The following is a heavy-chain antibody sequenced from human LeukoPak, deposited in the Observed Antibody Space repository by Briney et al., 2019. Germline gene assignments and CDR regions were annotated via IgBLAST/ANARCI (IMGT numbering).Heavy chain of an antibody. D-gene: IGHD3-10*01. CDR2: IIPIFGTA. Sequence: GASVKVSRKASGGTFSSYAISWVRQAPGQGLEWMGGIIPIFGTANYAQKFQGRVTITADKSTSTAYMELSSLRSEDTAVYYCARGVRAARDDAFDIWGQGTMVTVSS. CDR1: GGTFSSYA. CDR3: ARGVRAARDDAFDI. V-gene: IGHV1-69*06. J-gene: IGHJ3*02.